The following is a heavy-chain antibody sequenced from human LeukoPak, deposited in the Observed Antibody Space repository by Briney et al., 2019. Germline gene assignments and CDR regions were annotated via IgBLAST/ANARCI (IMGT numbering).Heavy chain of an antibody. V-gene: IGHV3-30*18. CDR3: AKTYYGSGSP. Sequence: GGSLRLSCAASGFTFSSYGMHWVRQAPGKGLEWVAVISYDGSNIYYADSVKGRFTISRDNSKNTLYLQMNSLRAEDTAVYYCAKTYYGSGSPWGQGTLVTVSS. D-gene: IGHD3-10*01. CDR1: GFTFSSYG. J-gene: IGHJ5*02. CDR2: ISYDGSNI.